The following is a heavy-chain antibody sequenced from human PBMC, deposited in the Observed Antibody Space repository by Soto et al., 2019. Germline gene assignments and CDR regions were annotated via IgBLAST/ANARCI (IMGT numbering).Heavy chain of an antibody. D-gene: IGHD3-16*01. CDR1: GFTFSSYT. J-gene: IGHJ4*02. CDR3: ARGAGGLPY. V-gene: IGHV3-21*01. Sequence: EVQLVESGGGLVKPGGSLTLSCAASGFTFSSYTMTWVRQAPGKGLEWVSSISFSSTNIHYADSIKGRFTISRDNAKNSLYLQMNSLRAEDTAVYYCARGAGGLPYWGQGTLVTVSS. CDR2: ISFSSTNI.